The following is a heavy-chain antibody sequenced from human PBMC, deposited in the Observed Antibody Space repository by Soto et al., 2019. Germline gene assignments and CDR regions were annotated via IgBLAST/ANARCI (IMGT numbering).Heavy chain of an antibody. CDR2: LDAEDGET. D-gene: IGHD2-2*01. Sequence: GASVKVSCKVSGYSLSDLSIHWVRQAPGKGREWMGGLDAEDGETIYAQKLQGRGTMTEDTSTDTAYMELSSLTSEDTAMYYCATLPRTIERTPAAIWSFDSWGQGXLVTVYS. V-gene: IGHV1-24*01. J-gene: IGHJ4*02. CDR1: GYSLSDLS. CDR3: ATLPRTIERTPAAIWSFDS.